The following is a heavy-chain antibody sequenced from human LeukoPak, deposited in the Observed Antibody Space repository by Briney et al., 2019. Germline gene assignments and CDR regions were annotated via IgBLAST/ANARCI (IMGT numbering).Heavy chain of an antibody. CDR2: ISGSGGST. V-gene: IGHV3-23*01. D-gene: IGHD1-26*01. CDR3: AKSRGGGATMGTLDY. CDR1: GFTFRSYA. Sequence: GGSLRLSCAASGFTFRSYAMSWVRQAPGKGLEWASAISGSGGSTYYADSVKGRFTISRDNSKNTLYLQMNSLRAEDTAVYYCAKSRGGGATMGTLDYWGQGTLVTVSS. J-gene: IGHJ4*02.